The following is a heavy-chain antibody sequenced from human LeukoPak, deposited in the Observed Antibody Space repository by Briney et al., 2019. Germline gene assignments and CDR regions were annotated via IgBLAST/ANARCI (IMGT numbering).Heavy chain of an antibody. V-gene: IGHV3-23*01. D-gene: IGHD3-22*01. Sequence: GGSLRLSCAASGFTFSNYAMSWVRQAPGKGLEWVSAISGSGGSTYYADSVKGRFTISRDNSKNTLYLQMNSLRAEDTAVYYCARSNLVVVISPFDYWGQGTLVTVSS. CDR2: ISGSGGST. J-gene: IGHJ4*02. CDR3: ARSNLVVVISPFDY. CDR1: GFTFSNYA.